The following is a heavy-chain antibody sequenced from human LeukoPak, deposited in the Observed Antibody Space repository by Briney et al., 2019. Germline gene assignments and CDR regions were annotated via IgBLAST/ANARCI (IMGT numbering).Heavy chain of an antibody. CDR3: AKYGQGGWYPLFDH. CDR2: ISSSSSYI. D-gene: IGHD6-19*01. CDR1: GFTFSSYS. V-gene: IGHV3-21*01. Sequence: PGGSLRLSCAASGFTFSSYSMNWVRQAPGKGLEWVSSISSSSSYIYYADSVKGRFTISRDNAKNSLYLQMNGLRAEDTAVYYCAKYGQGGWYPLFDHRGQGTLVTVSS. J-gene: IGHJ4*02.